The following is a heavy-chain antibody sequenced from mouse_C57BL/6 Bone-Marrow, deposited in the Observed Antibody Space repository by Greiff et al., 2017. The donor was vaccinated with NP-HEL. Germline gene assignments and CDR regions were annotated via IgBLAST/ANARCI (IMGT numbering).Heavy chain of an antibody. J-gene: IGHJ2*01. CDR2: INPYNGGT. D-gene: IGHD1-1*01. CDR1: GYTFTDYY. V-gene: IGHV1-19*01. CDR3: ARYYYGPFDY. Sequence: VQLQQSGPVLVKPGASVKMSCKASGYTFTDYYMNWVKQSHGKSLEWIGVINPYNGGTSYNQKFKGKATLTVDKSSSTAYMELNSLTSEDSAVYYCARYYYGPFDYWGQGTTLTVSS.